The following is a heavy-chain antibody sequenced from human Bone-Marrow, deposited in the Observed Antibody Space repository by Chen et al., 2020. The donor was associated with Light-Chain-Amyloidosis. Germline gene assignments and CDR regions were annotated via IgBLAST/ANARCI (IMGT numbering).Heavy chain of an antibody. Sequence: QVQLVESGGGVVQPGRSLRLSCAASGFTFSRYGMHWVRQAPGKGLEWVAVISYDGSNKYYADSVKGRFTISRDNSKNTLYLQMNSLRAEDTAVYYCGKDIRKLDAFDIWGQGTMVTVSS. CDR1: GFTFSRYG. CDR2: ISYDGSNK. CDR3: GKDIRKLDAFDI. V-gene: IGHV3-30*18. J-gene: IGHJ3*02.